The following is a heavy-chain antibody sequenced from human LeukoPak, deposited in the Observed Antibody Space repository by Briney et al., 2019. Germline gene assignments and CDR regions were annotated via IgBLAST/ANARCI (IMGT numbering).Heavy chain of an antibody. CDR2: ISSSGTNI. V-gene: IGHV3-48*03. CDR1: GFTFSNYD. D-gene: IGHD4-11*01. J-gene: IGHJ4*02. CDR3: ARYKLQYLGY. Sequence: PGGSLRLSCAASGFTFSNYDMNWVRQAPGKGLEWISYISSSGTNIKYADSVKGRFTISRDNAKNSLYLQMNSLRAEDTAVYYCARYKLQYLGYWGQGTLVTVSS.